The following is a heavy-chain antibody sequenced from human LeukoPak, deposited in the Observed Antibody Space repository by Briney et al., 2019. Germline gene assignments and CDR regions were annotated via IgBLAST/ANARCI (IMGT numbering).Heavy chain of an antibody. CDR1: GFTFSTKS. J-gene: IGHJ6*02. Sequence: GGSLRLSCAVSGFTFSTKSMNWVRQAPGKGLEWVSYITADSGTTYYADSVKGRFTISRDNAKNSLYLQMNSLRAEDTAVYYCARSATVGAKTNYYGMDVWGQGTTVTVSS. V-gene: IGHV3-48*04. CDR2: ITADSGTT. D-gene: IGHD1-26*01. CDR3: ARSATVGAKTNYYGMDV.